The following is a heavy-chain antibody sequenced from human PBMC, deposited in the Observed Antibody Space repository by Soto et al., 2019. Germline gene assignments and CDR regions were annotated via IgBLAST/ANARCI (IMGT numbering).Heavy chain of an antibody. CDR1: GYTFTSYY. CDR3: ARDMGLELPYYYYGMDV. D-gene: IGHD1-7*01. CDR2: INPSGGST. Sequence: QVQLVQSGAEVKKPGASVKVSCKASGYTFTSYYMHWVRQAPGQGLEWMGIINPSGGSTSYAQKFKGRVTMTRDTSTRPVYMELSSLRSEDTAVYYCARDMGLELPYYYYGMDVWGQGTTVTVSS. J-gene: IGHJ6*02. V-gene: IGHV1-46*01.